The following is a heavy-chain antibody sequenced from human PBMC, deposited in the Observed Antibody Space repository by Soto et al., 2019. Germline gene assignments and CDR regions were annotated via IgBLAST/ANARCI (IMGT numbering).Heavy chain of an antibody. CDR2: IIPYYNTL. CDR3: ASGASRWYPYFFDS. CDR1: EGTFNSYA. J-gene: IGHJ4*02. V-gene: IGHV1-69*01. Sequence: QAQVVQSGAEVRKPGSSVKLSCKASEGTFNSYAIAWVRQAPGQGLEWMGGIIPYYNTLNYAQKFQDRVTVTADDSANTVYMELSSLRSDDTAVYFCASGASRWYPYFFDSWAQGTLVTVSS. D-gene: IGHD6-13*01.